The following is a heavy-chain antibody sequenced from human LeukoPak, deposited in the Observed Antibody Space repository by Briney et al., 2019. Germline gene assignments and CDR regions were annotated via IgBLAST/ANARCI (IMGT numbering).Heavy chain of an antibody. J-gene: IGHJ4*02. Sequence: SETLSLTCTVFGGSISSSSYYWGWIRQPPGKGLEWIGSIYYSGSTYYNPSLKSRVTIPVDTSKNQFSLKLSSVTAADTAVYYCARVRDSGFYFDYWGQGTLVTVSS. CDR1: GGSISSSSYY. CDR2: IYYSGST. V-gene: IGHV4-39*07. CDR3: ARVRDSGFYFDY. D-gene: IGHD1-26*01.